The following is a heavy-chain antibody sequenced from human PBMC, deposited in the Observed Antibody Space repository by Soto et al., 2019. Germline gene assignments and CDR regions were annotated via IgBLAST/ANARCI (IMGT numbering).Heavy chain of an antibody. V-gene: IGHV2-70*01. CDR2: IDWDDNK. CDR3: ARTQHYFDTRGYSTGLD. Sequence: SGPTLEPTQTLTLTCTFSGFSLSTSAMCVTWIRQSPGEALEWLALIDWDDNKHYSTSLKPRLAISKDTSKNQVVLTMTNMDPVDTATYYCARTQHYFDTRGYSTGLDWGQGILVTVSS. J-gene: IGHJ4*02. CDR1: GFSLSTSAMC. D-gene: IGHD3-22*01.